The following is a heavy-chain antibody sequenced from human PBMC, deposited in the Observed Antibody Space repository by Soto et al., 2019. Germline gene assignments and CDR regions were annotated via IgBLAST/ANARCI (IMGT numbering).Heavy chain of an antibody. CDR3: ARDSPEPSTIFGVVIYYYYGMDV. J-gene: IGHJ6*02. CDR2: IPYDGSNK. Sequence: GGSLRLSCAASGFTFSSYAMHWVRQAPGKGLEWVAVIPYDGSNKYYADSVKGRFTISRDNSKNTLYLQMNSLRAEDTAVYYCARDSPEPSTIFGVVIYYYYGMDVWGQGTTVTVSS. V-gene: IGHV3-30-3*01. D-gene: IGHD3-3*01. CDR1: GFTFSSYA.